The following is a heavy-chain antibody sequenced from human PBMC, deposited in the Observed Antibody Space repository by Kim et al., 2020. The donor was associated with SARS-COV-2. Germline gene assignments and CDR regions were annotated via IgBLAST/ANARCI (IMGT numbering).Heavy chain of an antibody. D-gene: IGHD3-22*01. V-gene: IGHV4-34*01. CDR3: ARTRSSGYYPNYYYYGMDV. CDR1: GGSFSGYY. CDR2: INHSGST. Sequence: SETLSLTCAVYGGSFSGYYWSWIRQPPGKGLEWIGEINHSGSTNYNPSLKSRVTISVDTSKNQFSLKLSSVTAADTAVYYCARTRSSGYYPNYYYYGMDVWGQGTTVTVSS. J-gene: IGHJ6*02.